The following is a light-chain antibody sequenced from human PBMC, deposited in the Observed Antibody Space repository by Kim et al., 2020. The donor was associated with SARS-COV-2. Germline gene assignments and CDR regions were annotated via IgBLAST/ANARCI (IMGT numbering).Light chain of an antibody. CDR1: TLGDKY. Sequence: VSPGQTASITCSGDTLGDKYVCWYQQKPGQSPVLVIYQNRERPSGIPERFSGSNSGNTATLTISGTHAMDEADYYCQAWDSSIAVFGGGTQLTVL. V-gene: IGLV3-1*01. CDR2: QNR. J-gene: IGLJ3*02. CDR3: QAWDSSIAV.